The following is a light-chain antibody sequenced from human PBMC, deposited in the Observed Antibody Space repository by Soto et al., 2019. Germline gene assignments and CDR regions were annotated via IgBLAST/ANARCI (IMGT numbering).Light chain of an antibody. Sequence: QSVLTQPPSVSGAPGQRVTISCTGSSSNIGAPYHVHWYQQLPGTAPKLLIYGNSNRPSGVPDRFSGSKSGTSASLAITGLQAEDEADYYCQSYDSSLSGSVFGGGTQLTLL. CDR1: SSNIGAPYH. V-gene: IGLV1-40*01. CDR2: GNS. J-gene: IGLJ3*02. CDR3: QSYDSSLSGSV.